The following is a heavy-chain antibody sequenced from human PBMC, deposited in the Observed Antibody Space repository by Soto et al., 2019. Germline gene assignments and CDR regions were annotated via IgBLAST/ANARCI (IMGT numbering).Heavy chain of an antibody. CDR2: ISQSGNT. CDR1: SGSFSGYY. D-gene: IGHD6-6*01. Sequence: SETLSLTCSIYSGSFSGYYWSWIRQPPGKGLEWIGEISQSGNTNYSPSLKSRVSVSIDTSKKQFSLNLASVSAADTAVYYCARAPKVSGSSQTRPDFWGQGTLVTVSS. V-gene: IGHV4-34*01. J-gene: IGHJ4*02. CDR3: ARAPKVSGSSQTRPDF.